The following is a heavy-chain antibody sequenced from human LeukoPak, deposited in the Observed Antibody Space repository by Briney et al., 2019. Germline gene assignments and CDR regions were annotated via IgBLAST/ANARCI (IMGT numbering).Heavy chain of an antibody. V-gene: IGHV3-7*05. D-gene: IGHD6-19*01. CDR3: ARQLSGWYDADPY. CDR1: GFTFSRYW. J-gene: IGHJ4*02. CDR2: IKEDGSRN. Sequence: GGPLRLSCGASGFTFSRYWMSWVRQAPGKGREWVANIKEDGSRNHYVDSVKGRFTISRDNAKNSLYLQMSSLRAEDTAVYYCARQLSGWYDADPYWGQGTLVTVSS.